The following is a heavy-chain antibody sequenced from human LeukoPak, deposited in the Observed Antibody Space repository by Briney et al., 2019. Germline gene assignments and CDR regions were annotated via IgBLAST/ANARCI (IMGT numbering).Heavy chain of an antibody. D-gene: IGHD1-1*01. J-gene: IGHJ3*02. CDR2: INQDGSET. V-gene: IGHV3-7*01. Sequence: GGSLRLSCAASEFTFSRYWMAWVSQAPGKGLEWVANINQDGSETFYVDSVKGRFTVSRDNAKNSLYLEVNNLRAEDTAVYYCARHNWGRAFHIWGQGTMVTVSS. CDR1: EFTFSRYW. CDR3: ARHNWGRAFHI.